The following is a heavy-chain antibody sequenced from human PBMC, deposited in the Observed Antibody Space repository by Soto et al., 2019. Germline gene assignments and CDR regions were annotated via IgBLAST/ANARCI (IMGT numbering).Heavy chain of an antibody. D-gene: IGHD3-10*01. CDR3: VSVSGSYYYDY. Sequence: LRLSCAASGFTFSDHYMQWVRQAPGKGLEWVGRTRNKANSYTTEYAASVKGRFTISRDDSKNSLYLQMNSLKTEDTALYYCVSVSGSYYYDYWGQGTLVTVS. V-gene: IGHV3-72*01. CDR1: GFTFSDHY. CDR2: TRNKANSYTT. J-gene: IGHJ4*02.